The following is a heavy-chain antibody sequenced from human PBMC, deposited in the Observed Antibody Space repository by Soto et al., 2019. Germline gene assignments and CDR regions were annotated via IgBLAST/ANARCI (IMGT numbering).Heavy chain of an antibody. CDR3: ARVKRSTSRLDP. J-gene: IGHJ5*02. D-gene: IGHD1-26*01. Sequence: PSETLSLTCAVSGDSVSTNYWWGWVRQSPVTGLEWIGDMSHSGTTNYSPSLKSRVTLSVDTSKNQFSLELKSVTPADTAIYYCARVKRSTSRLDPWGQGTLVTVSS. CDR2: MSHSGTT. CDR1: GDSVSTNYW. V-gene: IGHV4-4*02.